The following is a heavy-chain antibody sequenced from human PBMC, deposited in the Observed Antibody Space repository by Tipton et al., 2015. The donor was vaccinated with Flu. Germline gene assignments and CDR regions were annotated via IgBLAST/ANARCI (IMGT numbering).Heavy chain of an antibody. CDR3: ARGGYCSGGSCYSEYFQH. V-gene: IGHV4-34*01. CDR2: INHSGST. D-gene: IGHD2-15*01. Sequence: LSLTCAVYGGSFSGYYWSWIRQPPGKGLEWIGEINHSGSTNYNPSLKSRVTISVDTSKNQFSLKLSSVTAADTAVYYCARGGYCSGGSCYSEYFQHWGQGPLVTVSS. CDR1: GGSFSGYY. J-gene: IGHJ1*01.